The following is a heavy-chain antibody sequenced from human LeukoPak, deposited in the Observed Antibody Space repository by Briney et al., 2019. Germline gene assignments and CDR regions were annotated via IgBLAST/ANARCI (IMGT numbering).Heavy chain of an antibody. CDR2: ISWNSGNI. CDR1: GFTFSTYA. D-gene: IGHD6-19*01. CDR3: AKGAGSGWHSDGNYFDD. V-gene: IGHV3-9*03. J-gene: IGHJ4*02. Sequence: GGSLRLSCAASGFTFSTYAMNWVRQAPGKGLEWVSGISWNSGNIAYADSVKGRFTISRDNAESSLYLQMNSLKTEDMAFYYCAKGAGSGWHSDGNYFDDWGQGTLVTVSS.